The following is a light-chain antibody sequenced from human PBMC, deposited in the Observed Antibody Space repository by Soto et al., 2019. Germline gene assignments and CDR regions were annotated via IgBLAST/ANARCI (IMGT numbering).Light chain of an antibody. J-gene: IGKJ5*01. Sequence: EIVLTQSPATLSLSPGERATLSCRASQSVSSYLAWYQQKPGQAPRLLIYDASNRATGIPARFSGSGSGTDFTLTISSLEPEDFAVYYCQQYDKWFSITFGQGTQREIK. CDR1: QSVSSY. CDR2: DAS. CDR3: QQYDKWFSIT. V-gene: IGKV3-11*01.